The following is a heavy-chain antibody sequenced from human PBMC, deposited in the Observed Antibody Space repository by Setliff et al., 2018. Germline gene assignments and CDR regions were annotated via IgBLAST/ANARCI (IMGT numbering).Heavy chain of an antibody. Sequence: GASVKVSCKASGYTFTDYYMYWVQQAPGKGLKWMGRVDPEEGETTYAQKFQGRVTITRNTSISTAYMELSSLRSEDTAVYYCARNYYGSGSYYLKVVYYYYGMDVWGQGTTVTVSS. CDR2: VDPEEGET. CDR1: GYTFTDYY. CDR3: ARNYYGSGSYYLKVVYYYYGMDV. D-gene: IGHD3-10*01. V-gene: IGHV1-69-2*01. J-gene: IGHJ6*02.